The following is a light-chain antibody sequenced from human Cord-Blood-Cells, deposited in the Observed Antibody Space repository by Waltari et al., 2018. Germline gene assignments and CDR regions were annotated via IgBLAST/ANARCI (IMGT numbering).Light chain of an antibody. CDR1: SSDFGSYNL. V-gene: IGLV2-23*02. J-gene: IGLJ2*01. CDR2: EVS. CDR3: CSYAGK. Sequence: QSALTQPASVSGSPGQSITISCTGTSSDFGSYNLVTWYQQHPGKAPKLMIYEVSKRPSGVSNRFSGSKSGNTASLTISGLQAEDEADYYCCSYAGKIGGGTKLTVL.